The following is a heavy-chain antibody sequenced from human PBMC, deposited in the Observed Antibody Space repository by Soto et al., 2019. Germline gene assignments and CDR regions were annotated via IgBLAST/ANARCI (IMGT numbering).Heavy chain of an antibody. CDR3: ARDPTQDIVVVVGVGMDV. CDR1: GGTFSSYA. V-gene: IGHV1-69*12. CDR2: IIPIFGTA. Sequence: QVQLVQSGAEVKKPGSSVKVSCKASGGTFSSYAISWVRQAPGQGLAWMGGIIPIFGTANYAQKFQGRVTITADESTSTAYMELSSLRSEDTAVYYCARDPTQDIVVVVGVGMDVWGQGTTVTVSS. J-gene: IGHJ6*02. D-gene: IGHD2-15*01.